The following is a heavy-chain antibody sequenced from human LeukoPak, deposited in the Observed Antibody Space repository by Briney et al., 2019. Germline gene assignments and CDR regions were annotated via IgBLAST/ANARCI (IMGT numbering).Heavy chain of an antibody. D-gene: IGHD4-17*01. CDR3: AKDASTVTLHADY. CDR2: LSYDGSNR. V-gene: IGHV3-30*18. J-gene: IGHJ4*02. Sequence: PGGSLRLSCAASGFTFSSFGMHWVRQAPGKGLEWVAVLSYDGSNRYYADSVKGRFTISRDNSENTLYLQMNSLRAEDTAVYYCAKDASTVTLHADYWGQGTLVTVSS. CDR1: GFTFSSFG.